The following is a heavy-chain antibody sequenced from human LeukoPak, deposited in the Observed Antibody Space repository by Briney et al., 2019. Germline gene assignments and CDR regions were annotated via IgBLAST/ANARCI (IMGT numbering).Heavy chain of an antibody. Sequence: GGSLRLSCTVSGFTVSSNSMSWVRQAPGKGLAWVSFIYSGGKTHYSDSVKGRFTISRDNFKNTLYLQMNSLRAEDTVVYYCARRAGEYSHPYDYWGQGTLVTVSS. J-gene: IGHJ4*02. D-gene: IGHD4-17*01. CDR2: IYSGGKT. CDR1: GFTVSSNS. V-gene: IGHV3-53*01. CDR3: ARRAGEYSHPYDY.